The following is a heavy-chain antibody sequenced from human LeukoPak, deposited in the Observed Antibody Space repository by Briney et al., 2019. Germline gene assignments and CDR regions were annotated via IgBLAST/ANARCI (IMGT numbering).Heavy chain of an antibody. D-gene: IGHD6-25*01. CDR1: GFTFDDYA. V-gene: IGHV3-9*01. CDR2: ISWNSGSI. Sequence: GGSLRLSCAASGFTFDDYAMHWVRQAPGKGLEWVSGISWNSGSIGYADSVKGRFTISRDNAKNSLYLQMYSLRAEDTALYYCAKDRSGTYYYYMDVWGKGTTVTVSS. CDR3: AKDRSGTYYYYMDV. J-gene: IGHJ6*03.